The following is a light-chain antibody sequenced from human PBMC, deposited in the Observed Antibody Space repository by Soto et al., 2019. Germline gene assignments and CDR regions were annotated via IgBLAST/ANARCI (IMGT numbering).Light chain of an antibody. J-gene: IGKJ5*01. Sequence: DIQMTQSPSSLSASGGDRVTITCPARQNINNYLNWYQKKPGRAPKLLIYDASNLEAGVPSRFRGSGSGTDFTFTISRLQPEDIATYYCQQYENLPTFGQGTRLEIK. CDR2: DAS. CDR1: QNINNY. V-gene: IGKV1-33*01. CDR3: QQYENLPT.